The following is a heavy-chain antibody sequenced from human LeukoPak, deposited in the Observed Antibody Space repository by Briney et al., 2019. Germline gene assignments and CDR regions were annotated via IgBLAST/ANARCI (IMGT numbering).Heavy chain of an antibody. V-gene: IGHV4-38-2*01. J-gene: IGHJ3*02. CDR2: IYHSGST. CDR1: GYSISGGYY. CDR3: ARRVSHDAFDI. Sequence: PSETLSLTCAVSGYSISGGYYWGWIRPPPGKGLEWIGSIYHSGSTYYNPSLKSRVTISVDTSKNQFSLKLSSVTAADTAVYYCARRVSHDAFDIWGQGTMVTVSS.